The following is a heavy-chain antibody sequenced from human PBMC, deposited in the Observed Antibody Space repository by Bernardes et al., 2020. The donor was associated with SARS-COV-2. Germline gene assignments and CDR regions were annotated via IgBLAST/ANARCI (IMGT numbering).Heavy chain of an antibody. V-gene: IGHV4-59*01. CDR2: IYYSGST. D-gene: IGHD2-2*01. Sequence: SETLSLTCSVSGGFIDTYCWSWIRQTPGKGLEWIGYIYYSGSTKYNPSLGSRVTISLDTSKNQFSLTLTSVSAADTAVYYCTRGGLSTAAVYYYYDG. CDR1: GGFIDTYC. CDR3: TRGGLSTAAVYYYYDG. J-gene: IGHJ6*01.